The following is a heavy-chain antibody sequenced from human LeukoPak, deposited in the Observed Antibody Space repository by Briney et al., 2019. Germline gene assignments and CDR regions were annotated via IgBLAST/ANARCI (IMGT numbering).Heavy chain of an antibody. CDR2: IYYSGST. D-gene: IGHD1-26*01. J-gene: IGHJ6*03. V-gene: IGHV4-39*01. CDR1: GGSISSSSYY. CDR3: ARRVGPNYYYYYMAV. Sequence: SETLSLTCTVSGGSISSSSYYWGWIRQPPGKGLEWIGSIYYSGSTYYNPSLKSRVTISVDTSKNQFSLKLSSVTAADTAVYYCARRVGPNYYYYYMAVWGKGTTVTVSS.